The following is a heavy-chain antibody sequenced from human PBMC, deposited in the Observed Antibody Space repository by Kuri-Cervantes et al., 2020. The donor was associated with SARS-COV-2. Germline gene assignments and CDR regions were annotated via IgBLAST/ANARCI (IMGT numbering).Heavy chain of an antibody. V-gene: IGHV3-21*01. CDR3: ARLIHVAAVPDP. CDR1: GFTFSSYS. Sequence: GESLKISCAASGFTFSSYSMNWVRQAPGKGLEWVSSISSSSSYIYYADSVKGRFTISRDNAKNSLYLQMNSLRAEDTAVYYCARLIHVAAVPDPWGQGTLVTVSS. J-gene: IGHJ5*02. CDR2: ISSSSSYI. D-gene: IGHD2-21*02.